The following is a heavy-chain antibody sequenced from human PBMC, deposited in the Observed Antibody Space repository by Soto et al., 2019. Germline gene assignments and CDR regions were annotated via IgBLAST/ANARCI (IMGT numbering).Heavy chain of an antibody. CDR2: ISGSGGST. D-gene: IGHD3-22*01. V-gene: IGHV3-23*01. CDR1: GFTFSSYA. J-gene: IGHJ4*02. Sequence: GGSLRLSCAASGFTFSSYAMSWVRQAPGKGLEWVSAISGSGGSTYYADSVKGRFTISRDNSKNTLFLQMNSLRAEDTAVYYCAKKSSGNSYFYFDYWGQGALVTVSS. CDR3: AKKSSGNSYFYFDY.